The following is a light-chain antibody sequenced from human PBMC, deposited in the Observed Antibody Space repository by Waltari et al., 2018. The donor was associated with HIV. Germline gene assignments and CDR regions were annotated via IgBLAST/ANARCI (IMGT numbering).Light chain of an antibody. CDR2: SNN. CDR3: AAWDDSLNAWV. J-gene: IGLJ3*02. CDR1: SSNIGSNI. V-gene: IGLV1-44*01. Sequence: QSVLTQPPSASGTPGQRVSISCSGSSSNIGSNIVNWYQHLPGTAPNLLIYSNNQRPSGVPDRFSGSKSGTSASLAISGLQSEDEADYYCAAWDDSLNAWVFGGGTKLTVL.